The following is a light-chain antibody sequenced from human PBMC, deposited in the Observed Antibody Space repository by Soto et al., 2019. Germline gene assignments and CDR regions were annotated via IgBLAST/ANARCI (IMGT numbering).Light chain of an antibody. V-gene: IGKV1-5*03. CDR3: N. J-gene: IGKJ4*01. CDR1: QSISNW. Sequence: DIQMTQSPSTLSASVGDRVTITCRASQSISNWLAWYQQKPWKAPKLLIYKASSLESGVPSRFSGSGSGTEFTLTISSLQPDDVATYYLNLGGGTQVATK. CDR2: KAS.